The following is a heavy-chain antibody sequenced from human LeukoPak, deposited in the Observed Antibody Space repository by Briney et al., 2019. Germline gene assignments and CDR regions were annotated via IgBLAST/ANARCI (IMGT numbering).Heavy chain of an antibody. V-gene: IGHV4-59*01. CDR2: IYYSGST. CDR1: GGSISSYY. J-gene: IGHJ3*02. CDR3: ASVPYEGGAFDI. D-gene: IGHD5-12*01. Sequence: SETLSLTCTVSGGSISSYYWSWIRQPPGKGLEWIGYIYYSGSTNYNPSLKSRVTISVDTSKNQFSLKLSSVTAADTAVYYCASVPYEGGAFDIWGQGTMVTVSS.